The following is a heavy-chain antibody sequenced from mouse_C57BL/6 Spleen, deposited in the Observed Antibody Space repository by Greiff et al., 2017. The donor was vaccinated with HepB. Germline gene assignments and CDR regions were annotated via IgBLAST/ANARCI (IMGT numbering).Heavy chain of an antibody. CDR1: GYTFTSYW. J-gene: IGHJ4*01. Sequence: VQLQQPGAELVKLGASVKMSCKASGYTFTSYWITWVKQRPGQGLEWIGDIYPGSGSTNYNEKFKSKATLTVDTSSSTAYLQLSSLTSEDSAVYYCARRTMVTYYYAMDYWGQGTSVTVSS. V-gene: IGHV1-55*01. CDR3: ARRTMVTYYYAMDY. D-gene: IGHD2-2*01. CDR2: IYPGSGST.